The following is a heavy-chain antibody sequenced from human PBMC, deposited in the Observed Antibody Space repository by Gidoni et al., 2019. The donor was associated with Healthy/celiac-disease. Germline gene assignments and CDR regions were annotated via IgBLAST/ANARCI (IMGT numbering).Heavy chain of an antibody. V-gene: IGHV3-23*01. CDR3: AKDFMVRGVIPPDYYYYYGMDV. D-gene: IGHD3-10*01. Sequence: EVQLLASGGGLVQPGGSLRLSCAASGFTFSSYAMSWVRQAPGKGREWVSAISGSGGSTYYADSVKGRFTISRDNSKNTLYLQMNSLRAEDTAVYYCAKDFMVRGVIPPDYYYYYGMDVWGQGTTVTVSS. CDR1: GFTFSSYA. J-gene: IGHJ6*02. CDR2: ISGSGGST.